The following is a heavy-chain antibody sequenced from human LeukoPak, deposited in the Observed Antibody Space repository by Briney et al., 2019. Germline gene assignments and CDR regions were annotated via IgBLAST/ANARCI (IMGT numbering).Heavy chain of an antibody. V-gene: IGHV4-34*01. CDR1: GGSFSGYY. Sequence: KPSETLSLTCAVYGGSFSGYYWSWSRQPPGKGLEWIGEINHSGSTNYNPSLKSRVTISVDTSKNQFSLKLSSVTAADTAVYYCARVQAVPALYYMDVWGKGTTVTVSS. CDR3: ARVQAVPALYYMDV. D-gene: IGHD2-2*01. J-gene: IGHJ6*03. CDR2: INHSGST.